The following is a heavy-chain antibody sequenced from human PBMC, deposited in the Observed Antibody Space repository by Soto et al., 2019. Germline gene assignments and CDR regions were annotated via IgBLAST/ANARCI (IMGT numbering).Heavy chain of an antibody. J-gene: IGHJ5*02. Sequence: QVQLVQSGAEVKKPGASVKVSCKTSGFTFTKYGISWVRQAPGQGLEWMGWISVYNNNTKYAQKFQSRLDMTTETTTRTASVELRTPRSDDQAVYYCARFSMHSRTGRFDHWGQGTLVTVSS. V-gene: IGHV1-18*01. CDR2: ISVYNNNT. CDR1: GFTFTKYG. D-gene: IGHD2-2*01. CDR3: ARFSMHSRTGRFDH.